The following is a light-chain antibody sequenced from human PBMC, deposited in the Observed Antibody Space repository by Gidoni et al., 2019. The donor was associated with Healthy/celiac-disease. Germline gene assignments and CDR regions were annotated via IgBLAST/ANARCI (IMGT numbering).Light chain of an antibody. V-gene: IGKV1-5*01. CDR2: DAS. CDR3: QQYNSYGT. J-gene: IGKJ1*01. Sequence: DIQMTQSPSTLSASVGDRVTITCRASQSMSSWLAWYQQKPGKAPKLLIYDASSGSGSGTEFTLTISSLQPDDFATYYCQQYNSYGTFDQGTKVEIK. CDR1: QSMSSW.